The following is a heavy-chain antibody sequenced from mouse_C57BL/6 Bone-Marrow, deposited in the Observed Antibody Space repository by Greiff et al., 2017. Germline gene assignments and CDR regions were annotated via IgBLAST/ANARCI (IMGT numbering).Heavy chain of an antibody. CDR3: ARDHITTVVADYYAMDY. CDR2: ISDGGSYT. V-gene: IGHV5-4*01. CDR1: GFTFSSYA. J-gene: IGHJ4*01. Sequence: EVMLVESGGGLVKPGGSLKLSCAASGFTFSSYAMSWVRQTPEKRLEWVATISDGGSYTYYPDNVKGRFTISRDNAKNNLYLQMSHLKSEDTAMYYCARDHITTVVADYYAMDYWGQGTSVTVSS. D-gene: IGHD1-1*01.